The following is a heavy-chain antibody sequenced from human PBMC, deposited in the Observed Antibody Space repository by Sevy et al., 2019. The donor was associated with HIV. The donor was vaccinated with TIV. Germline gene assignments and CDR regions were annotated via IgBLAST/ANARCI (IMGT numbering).Heavy chain of an antibody. CDR2: ISGSGGSP. J-gene: IGHJ4*02. Sequence: GGSLRLSSAVSGFTFSGHAMIWVRQAPGKGLEWVSSISGSGGSPHYADSVKGRFTISRDNSKNTLFLQMNTLRAEDTATYYCAKGLISVAGRDDYWGPGTLVTVSS. CDR1: GFTFSGHA. V-gene: IGHV3-23*01. D-gene: IGHD6-19*01. CDR3: AKGLISVAGRDDY.